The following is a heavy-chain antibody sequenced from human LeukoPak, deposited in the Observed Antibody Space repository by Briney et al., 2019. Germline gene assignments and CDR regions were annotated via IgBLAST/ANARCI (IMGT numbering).Heavy chain of an antibody. CDR2: INSNETTI. Sequence: GWSLRLSCEASGFAFSDYWMHWIRQVPGKGPVWVSGINSNETTIIYADSVKGRFTISRDNIKNTLYLQMTRLRVEDTAIYYCARADFADYHFDYWGRGTLVTVSS. CDR3: ARADFADYHFDY. J-gene: IGHJ4*02. V-gene: IGHV3-74*01. CDR1: GFAFSDYW. D-gene: IGHD4-17*01.